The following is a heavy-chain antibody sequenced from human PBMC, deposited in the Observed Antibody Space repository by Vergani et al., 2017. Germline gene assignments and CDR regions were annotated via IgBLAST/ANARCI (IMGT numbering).Heavy chain of an antibody. Sequence: EVQLLESGGGLVQPGGSLRLSCAASGFTFSNYAMSWVRQAPGKGLEWVSTISGSGGSTYYADSVQGRFTISRDNSKNTLYLQMNSLRAEDTAVYYCAKPVVATNRPTNWFDPWGQGTLVTVSS. CDR1: GFTFSNYA. CDR2: ISGSGGST. D-gene: IGHD2-2*01. CDR3: AKPVVATNRPTNWFDP. V-gene: IGHV3-23*01. J-gene: IGHJ5*02.